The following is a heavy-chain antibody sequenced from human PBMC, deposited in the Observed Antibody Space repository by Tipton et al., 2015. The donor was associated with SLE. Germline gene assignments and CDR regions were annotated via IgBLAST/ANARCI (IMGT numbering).Heavy chain of an antibody. CDR1: GGSISSSSYY. V-gene: IGHV4-39*07. CDR2: IYYSGST. Sequence: TLSLTCTVSGGSISSSSYYWGWIRQPPGKGLEWIGSIYYSGSTYYTPSLKSRVSISGDTSKNQFSLKLRSVTAADTAVYYCAKGRQKNFADHAYWGQGTLVTVPS. D-gene: IGHD1-14*01. J-gene: IGHJ4*02. CDR3: AKGRQKNFADHAY.